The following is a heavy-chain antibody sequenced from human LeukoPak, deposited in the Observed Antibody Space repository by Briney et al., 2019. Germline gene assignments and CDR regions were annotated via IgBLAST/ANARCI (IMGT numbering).Heavy chain of an antibody. CDR3: AKGGGRPLDDAFDV. CDR2: ILNNGVTT. CDR1: GFTFSTYS. J-gene: IGHJ3*01. V-gene: IGHV3-23*01. Sequence: GGSLRLSCAASGFTFSTYSMNWVRQAPGMGLEWVSTILNNGVTTYHADSVKGRFTISRDNSRNALHLQMNSLRAEDTAVYYCAKGGGRPLDDAFDVWGQGTMVIVSS.